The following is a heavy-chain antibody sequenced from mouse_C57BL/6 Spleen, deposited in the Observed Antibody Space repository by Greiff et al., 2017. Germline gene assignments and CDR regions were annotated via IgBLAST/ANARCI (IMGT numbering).Heavy chain of an antibody. CDR1: GYSITSGYY. V-gene: IGHV3-6*01. J-gene: IGHJ1*03. Sequence: EVQLQQSGPGLVKPSQSLSLTCSVTGYSITSGYYWNWIRQFPGNKLEWMGYISYDGSNNYNPSLKNRISITRDTPKNQFFLKLNSVTTEDTATYYCARDPYYYGYFDVWGTGTTVTVSS. CDR3: ARDPYYYGYFDV. D-gene: IGHD1-1*01. CDR2: ISYDGSN.